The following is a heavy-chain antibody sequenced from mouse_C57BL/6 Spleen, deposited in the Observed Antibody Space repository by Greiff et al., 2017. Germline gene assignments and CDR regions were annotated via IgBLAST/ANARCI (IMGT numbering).Heavy chain of an antibody. V-gene: IGHV1-15*01. J-gene: IGHJ4*01. CDR2: IDPETGGT. CDR1: GYTFTDYE. Sequence: QVQLQQSGAELVRPGASVTLSCKASGYTFTDYEMHWVKQTPVHDLEWIGAIDPETGGTAYNQKFKGKAILTADKSSSTAYMELRSLTSEDSAVYYCTRHGDYAMDYWGQGTSVTVSS. CDR3: TRHGDYAMDY.